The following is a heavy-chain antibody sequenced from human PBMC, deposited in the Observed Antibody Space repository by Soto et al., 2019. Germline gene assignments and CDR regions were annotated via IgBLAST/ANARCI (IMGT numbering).Heavy chain of an antibody. D-gene: IGHD3-10*01. CDR1: GFTFTSSA. V-gene: IGHV1-58*01. CDR3: AARAVRGDYYYYYGMDV. CDR2: IVVGSGNT. J-gene: IGHJ6*02. Sequence: VKVSCKASGFTFTSSALQWVRQARGQRLEWIGWIVVGSGNTNYAQKFQERVTITRDMSTSTAYMELSSLRSEDTAVYYCAARAVRGDYYYYYGMDVWGQGTTVTVSS.